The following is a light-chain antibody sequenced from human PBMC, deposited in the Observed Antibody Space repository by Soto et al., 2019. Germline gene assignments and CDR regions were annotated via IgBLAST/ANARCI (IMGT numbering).Light chain of an antibody. V-gene: IGLV2-14*01. CDR1: SSDVGGYNY. CDR3: SSYTSSITLV. CDR2: EVS. J-gene: IGLJ2*01. Sequence: QSALTQPASVSGSPGQSITISCTGTSSDVGGYNYVSWYQQHPGKAPKLMIYEVSNRPSGGSNRFSGSKSGNTASLSISGLQAEDEADYYCSSYTSSITLVFGGGTKLTVL.